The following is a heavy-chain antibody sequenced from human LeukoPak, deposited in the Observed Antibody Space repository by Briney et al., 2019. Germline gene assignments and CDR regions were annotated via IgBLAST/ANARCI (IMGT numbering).Heavy chain of an antibody. CDR3: ARGPARISKGNWFDP. CDR2: IIPIFGTA. Sequence: SVKVSCKASGGTFSSYAISWVRQAPGQGLEWMGGIIPIFGTANYAQKFQGRVTTTADESTGTAYMELSSLRSEDTAVYYCARGPARISKGNWFDPWGQGTLVTVSS. V-gene: IGHV1-69*01. D-gene: IGHD2-15*01. J-gene: IGHJ5*02. CDR1: GGTFSSYA.